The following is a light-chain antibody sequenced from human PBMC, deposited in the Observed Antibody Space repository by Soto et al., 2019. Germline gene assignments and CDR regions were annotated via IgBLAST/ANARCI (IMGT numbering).Light chain of an antibody. CDR1: SSDVGDYNL. Sequence: QSVLTQPASVSGSPGQSITISCTGTSSDVGDYNLVSWYQQHPGKAPKLIIYEDNTRPSGVPNRFSGSKSGTTASLTISGLEAEDESNYHCCSYAGPRGVLFGGGTKLTVL. J-gene: IGLJ2*01. V-gene: IGLV2-23*01. CDR3: CSYAGPRGVL. CDR2: EDN.